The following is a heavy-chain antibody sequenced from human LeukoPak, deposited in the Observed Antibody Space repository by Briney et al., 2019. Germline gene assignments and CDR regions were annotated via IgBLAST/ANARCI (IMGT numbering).Heavy chain of an antibody. CDR2: IIPIFGTA. V-gene: IGHV1-69*13. J-gene: IGHJ4*02. CDR3: AREAEGGYSYGPFDY. Sequence: ASVKVSCKASGGTFSSYAISWVRQAPGQGLEWMGGIIPIFGTANYAQKFQGRVTITADESTSTAYMELSSLRSEDTAVYYCAREAEGGYSYGPFDYWGQGTLVTVSS. D-gene: IGHD5-18*01. CDR1: GGTFSSYA.